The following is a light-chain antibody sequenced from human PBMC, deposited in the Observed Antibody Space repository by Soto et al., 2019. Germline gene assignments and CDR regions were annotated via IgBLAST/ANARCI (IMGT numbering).Light chain of an antibody. CDR1: QSVSSN. CDR2: GAS. CDR3: QQYNNWPPT. V-gene: IGKV3-15*01. J-gene: IGKJ5*01. Sequence: ETVMTQSPATLSVSPGQRATLSCRASQSVSSNLAWYQQKPGQAPRLLIYGASTRASGFPARFSGDGSETEFTLTISSLQSEDFAVYYCQQYNNWPPTFGQGTRLGIK.